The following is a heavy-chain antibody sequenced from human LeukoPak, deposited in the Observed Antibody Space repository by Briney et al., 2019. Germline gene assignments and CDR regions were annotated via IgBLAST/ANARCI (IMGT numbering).Heavy chain of an antibody. CDR3: ARDYSSSTPEYNWFDP. D-gene: IGHD6-13*01. J-gene: IGHJ5*02. CDR1: GYTFTSYY. CDR2: INPSGGST. V-gene: IGHV1-46*01. Sequence: GASVKVSCKASGYTFTSYYMHWVRQAPGQGLEWMGIINPSGGSTSYAQKFQGRVTMTRDTSTSAVYMELSSLRSEDMAVYYCARDYSSSTPEYNWFDPWGQGTLVTVSS.